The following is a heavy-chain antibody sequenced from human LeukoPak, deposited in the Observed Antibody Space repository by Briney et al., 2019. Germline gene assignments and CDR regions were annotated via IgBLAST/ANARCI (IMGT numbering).Heavy chain of an antibody. CDR1: GYTFIRYG. J-gene: IGHJ4*02. V-gene: IGHV1-18*01. CDR3: AGSLGYCTSNVCYLKY. Sequence: ASVKVSCKTSGYTFIRYGITRVRQAPGQGLEWMAWISPYNGNTKYVQNLQGRLTITTDTYTNTAYMELRSLRSDDTAVYYCAGSLGYCTSNVCYLKYWGQGTLVTVSS. D-gene: IGHD2-8*01. CDR2: ISPYNGNT.